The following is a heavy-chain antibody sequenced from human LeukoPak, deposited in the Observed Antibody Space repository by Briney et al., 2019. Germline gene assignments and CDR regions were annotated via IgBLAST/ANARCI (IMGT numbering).Heavy chain of an antibody. CDR1: GGSISSSSYY. Sequence: PSETLSLTCTASGGSISSSSYYWGWIRQPPGKGLEWIGSIYYSGSTYYNPSLKSRVTISVDTSKNQFSLKLSSVTAADTAVYYCARDRPQAYLDYWGQGTLVTVSS. V-gene: IGHV4-39*07. J-gene: IGHJ4*02. CDR3: ARDRPQAYLDY. CDR2: IYYSGST.